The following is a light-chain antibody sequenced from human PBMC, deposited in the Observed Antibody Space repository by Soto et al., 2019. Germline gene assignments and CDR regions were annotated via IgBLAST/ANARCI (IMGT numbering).Light chain of an antibody. Sequence: QSALTQPPSASGSPGQSVTISCTGTSSDVGGYTYVSWYQQYPGKAPKLMIYEVTKRPSGVPDRFSGSKSGNTASLTVSGLQAEDEADYYCSSYGGNNNLVFGGGTKRTVL. CDR3: SSYGGNNNLV. CDR2: EVT. CDR1: SSDVGGYTY. J-gene: IGLJ3*02. V-gene: IGLV2-8*01.